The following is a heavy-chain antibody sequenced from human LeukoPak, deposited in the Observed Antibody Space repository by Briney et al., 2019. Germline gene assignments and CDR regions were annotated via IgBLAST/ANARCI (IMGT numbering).Heavy chain of an antibody. D-gene: IGHD2-2*01. CDR1: GGSFSGYY. CDR3: ARGYCSSTSCWFDP. Sequence: SETLSLTCAVYGGSFSGYYWSWIRQPPGKGLEWIGEINHSRSTNYNPSLKSRVTISVDTSKNQFSLKLSSVTAADTAVYYCARGYCSSTSCWFDPWGQGTLVTVSS. CDR2: INHSRST. V-gene: IGHV4-34*01. J-gene: IGHJ5*02.